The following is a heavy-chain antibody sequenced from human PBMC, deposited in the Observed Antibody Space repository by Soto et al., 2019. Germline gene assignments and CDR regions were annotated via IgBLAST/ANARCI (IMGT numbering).Heavy chain of an antibody. D-gene: IGHD3-10*01. CDR1: GGSSSSGGYS. V-gene: IGHV4-31*03. CDR3: ARVWVDGGFRFDY. Sequence: SETLSLTCSVSGGSSSSGGYSWGWIRQPPGKGLEWIAYIYYSGSTYYNPSLKSRVTISVDTSKNQFSLKLSSVTAADTAVYYCARVWVDGGFRFDYWGQGTLVTVSS. J-gene: IGHJ4*02. CDR2: IYYSGST.